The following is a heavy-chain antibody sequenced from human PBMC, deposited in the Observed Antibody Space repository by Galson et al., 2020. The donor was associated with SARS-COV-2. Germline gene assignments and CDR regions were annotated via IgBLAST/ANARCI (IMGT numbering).Heavy chain of an antibody. CDR1: GDSVSSNSAA. J-gene: IGHJ4*02. CDR2: TYYRSKWYY. Sequence: SETLSLTCAISGDSVSSNSAAWNWIRQSPSRGLEWLGRTYYRSKWYYHYTVSVKGRITINPDTSKNQFSLQLNSVTLEDTAVYYCARGDGAEAGKYYFDYWGQGTLVTVSS. V-gene: IGHV6-1*01. CDR3: ARGDGAEAGKYYFDY. D-gene: IGHD6-19*01.